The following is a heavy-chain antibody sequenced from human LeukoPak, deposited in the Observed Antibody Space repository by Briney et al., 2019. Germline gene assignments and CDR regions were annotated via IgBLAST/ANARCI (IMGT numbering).Heavy chain of an antibody. Sequence: GGSLRLSCTASGFTFGDYAMSWFRQAPGKGLEWVGFIRSKAYGGTTEYAASVKGRFTISRDDSKSIAYLQMNSLKTEDTAVYYCTRAGSSWYYYYYGMDVWGQGTTVTVSS. CDR1: GFTFGDYA. D-gene: IGHD6-13*01. CDR2: IRSKAYGGTT. J-gene: IGHJ6*02. V-gene: IGHV3-49*03. CDR3: TRAGSSWYYYYYGMDV.